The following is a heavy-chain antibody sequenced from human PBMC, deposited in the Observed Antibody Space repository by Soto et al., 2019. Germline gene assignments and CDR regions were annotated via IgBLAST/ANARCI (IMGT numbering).Heavy chain of an antibody. Sequence: QVQLVESGGGLVKPGGSLRLSCATSGFIFSDYYMHWIRQAPGKGLEWISYISGNGRIIQYADSAKGRFTISRDNAQNSLYLQMNSLRAEDTALYFCARDFDADSRKDFDYWGKGTLVTVSS. CDR1: GFIFSDYY. D-gene: IGHD4-17*01. CDR3: ARDFDADSRKDFDY. CDR2: ISGNGRII. V-gene: IGHV3-11*01. J-gene: IGHJ4*02.